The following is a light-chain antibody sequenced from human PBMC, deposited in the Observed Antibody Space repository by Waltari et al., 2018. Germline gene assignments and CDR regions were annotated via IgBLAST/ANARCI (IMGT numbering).Light chain of an antibody. CDR2: AVS. V-gene: IGLV2-18*02. J-gene: IGLJ2*01. CDR3: SSYATGSTYVV. Sequence: QSALTQPPSVSGSPGQSVTISCTGTSSDVGSYNRVSWYQQPQGTAPKVMIYAVSNRPSGVPDRVSGSKSGNTAALTIVGLQAEDEADYYCSSYATGSTYVVFGGGTKLTVL. CDR1: SSDVGSYNR.